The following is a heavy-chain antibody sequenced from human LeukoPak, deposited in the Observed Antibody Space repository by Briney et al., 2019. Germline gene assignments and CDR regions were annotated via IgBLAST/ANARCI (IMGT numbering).Heavy chain of an antibody. V-gene: IGHV4-39*01. CDR2: LYYTGST. Sequence: PSETLSLTCTVSGGSISSTSYFWGWIRQPPGKGLEWIGSLYYTGSTYYNPSLKSRVTVFVDTSKNQLSLRLSSVTAADTAVYYCARHRDGGSHFDYWGQGTLVTVSS. D-gene: IGHD3-16*01. J-gene: IGHJ4*02. CDR3: ARHRDGGSHFDY. CDR1: GGSISSTSYF.